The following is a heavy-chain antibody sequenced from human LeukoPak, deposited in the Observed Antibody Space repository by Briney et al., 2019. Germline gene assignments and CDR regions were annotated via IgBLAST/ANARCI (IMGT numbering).Heavy chain of an antibody. CDR1: GGSISSYY. J-gene: IGHJ4*02. CDR3: ARGRRFLEDY. CDR2: IHYSGST. D-gene: IGHD3-3*01. V-gene: IGHV4-59*01. Sequence: SETLSLTCTVSGGSISSYYWSWIRQPPGKGLEWIGYIHYSGSTNYNPSLKSRVTISVDTSKNQFSPKLSSVTAADTAVYYCARGRRFLEDYWGQGTLVTVSS.